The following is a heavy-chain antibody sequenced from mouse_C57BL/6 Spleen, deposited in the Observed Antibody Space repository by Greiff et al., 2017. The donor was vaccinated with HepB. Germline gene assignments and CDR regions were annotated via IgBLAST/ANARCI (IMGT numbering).Heavy chain of an antibody. CDR2: INPSSGYT. D-gene: IGHD1-1*01. CDR3: ARHGSSYCGYCDV. Sequence: VQLQQSGAELAKPGASVKLSCKASGYTFTRYWMHWVKQRPGQGLEWIGYINPSSGYTKYNQKFKDKATLTADKSSSTAYMQLSSLTYEDSAVYYCARHGSSYCGYCDVWGTGTTVTVSS. V-gene: IGHV1-7*01. CDR1: GYTFTRYW. J-gene: IGHJ1*03.